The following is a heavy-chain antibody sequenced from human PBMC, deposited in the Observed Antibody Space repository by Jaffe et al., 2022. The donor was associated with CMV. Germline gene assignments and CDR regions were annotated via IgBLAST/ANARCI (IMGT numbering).Heavy chain of an antibody. CDR2: INPNSGGT. J-gene: IGHJ6*02. CDR3: ARDLSSWSESTNYYYYGMDV. V-gene: IGHV1-2*02. Sequence: QVQLVQSGAEVKKPGASVKVSCKASGYTFTGYYMHWVRQAPGQGLEWMGWINPNSGGTNYAQKFQGRVTMTRDTSISTAYMELSRLRSDDTAVYYCARDLSSWSESTNYYYYGMDVWGQGTTVTVSS. D-gene: IGHD6-13*01. CDR1: GYTFTGYY.